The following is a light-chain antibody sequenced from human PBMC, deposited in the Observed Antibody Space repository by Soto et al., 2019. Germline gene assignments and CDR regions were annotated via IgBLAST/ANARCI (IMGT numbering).Light chain of an antibody. CDR3: AAWDDSLNAVV. CDR2: SNN. CDR1: SSNIGRNT. Sequence: CVLTQPPSASGTPGQRVTISCSGSSSNIGRNTVNWYQQLPGTAPKVLIYSNNQRPSGVPDRLSGSKSGTSASLAISGLQSEDEADYYCAAWDDSLNAVVFGGGTKLTVL. J-gene: IGLJ2*01. V-gene: IGLV1-44*01.